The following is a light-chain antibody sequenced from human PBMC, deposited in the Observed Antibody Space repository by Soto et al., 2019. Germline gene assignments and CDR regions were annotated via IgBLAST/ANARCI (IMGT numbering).Light chain of an antibody. CDR1: QSVSSN. CDR3: QQYSNWPPIT. J-gene: IGKJ5*01. Sequence: EIVMTQSPATLSVSPGERVTLFCRASQSVSSNLAWYQQKPGQAPRLLIHGASTRAAGFPARFSGSGSGTEFTLTISSLQSEDFAVYYCQQYSNWPPITFGQGTRLEIK. V-gene: IGKV3-15*01. CDR2: GAS.